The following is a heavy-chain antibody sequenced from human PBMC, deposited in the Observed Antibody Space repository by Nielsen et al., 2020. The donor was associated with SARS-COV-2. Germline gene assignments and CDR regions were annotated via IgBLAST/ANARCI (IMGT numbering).Heavy chain of an antibody. CDR2: IYYSGST. Sequence: RQAPGKGLEWIGSIYYSGSTYYNPSLKSRVTISVDTSKNQFSLKLSSVTAADTAVYYCARGHDYGEYRAWGQGTLVTVSS. V-gene: IGHV4-39*07. J-gene: IGHJ5*02. D-gene: IGHD4-17*01. CDR3: ARGHDYGEYRA.